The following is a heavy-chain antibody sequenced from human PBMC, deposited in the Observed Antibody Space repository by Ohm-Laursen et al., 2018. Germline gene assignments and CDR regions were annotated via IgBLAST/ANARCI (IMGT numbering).Heavy chain of an antibody. CDR2: INWNSGDI. D-gene: IGHD6-13*01. Sequence: SLRLSCSASGFTLSNYAMHWVRQAPGKGLEWVATINWNSGDIGYGDSVKGRFTISRDNARSSLDLQMNSLRVEDTALYYCAKDLLAAPDYYGMDVWGQGTTVTVSS. CDR3: AKDLLAAPDYYGMDV. CDR1: GFTLSNYA. J-gene: IGHJ6*02. V-gene: IGHV3-9*01.